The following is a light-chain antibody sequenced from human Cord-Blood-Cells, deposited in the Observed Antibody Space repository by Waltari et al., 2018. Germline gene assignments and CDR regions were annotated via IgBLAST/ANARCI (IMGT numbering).Light chain of an antibody. CDR2: KAS. CDR1: QSISSW. J-gene: IGKJ2*01. Sequence: DIQMTQSPSTLSASVRDRVTITCRASQSISSWLAWYQQKRGKAPKLLVYKASSLESGVPSRFSGSGSGTEFTLTISSLQPDDFATYYCQQYNSYPYTFGQGTKLEIK. V-gene: IGKV1-5*03. CDR3: QQYNSYPYT.